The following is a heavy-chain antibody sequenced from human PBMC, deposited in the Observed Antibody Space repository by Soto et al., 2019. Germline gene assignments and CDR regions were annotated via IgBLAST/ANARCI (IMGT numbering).Heavy chain of an antibody. CDR1: GGTFSSYA. CDR2: IIPIFGTA. Sequence: GASVKVSCKASGGTFSSYAISWVRQAPGQGLEWMGGIIPIFGTANYAQKFQGRVTITADESTSTAYMELSSLRSEDTAVYYCASVDTAMDNNYYYYGMDVWGQGTTVTVSS. CDR3: ASVDTAMDNNYYYYGMDV. J-gene: IGHJ6*02. V-gene: IGHV1-69*13. D-gene: IGHD5-18*01.